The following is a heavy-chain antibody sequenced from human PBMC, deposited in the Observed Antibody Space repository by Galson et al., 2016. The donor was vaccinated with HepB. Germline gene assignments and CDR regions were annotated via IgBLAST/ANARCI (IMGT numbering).Heavy chain of an antibody. Sequence: SLRLSCAASGFTYSSYAMHWVRQAPGKGLEWVAVISYDASSKQYVDSMRGRFTISRDNSKNTLFLQMNSLRAEDTAVYYCARGWGATTQNYFDYWGQGTLVTVSS. J-gene: IGHJ4*02. D-gene: IGHD1-14*01. CDR1: GFTYSSYA. CDR3: ARGWGATTQNYFDY. V-gene: IGHV3-30-3*01. CDR2: ISYDASSK.